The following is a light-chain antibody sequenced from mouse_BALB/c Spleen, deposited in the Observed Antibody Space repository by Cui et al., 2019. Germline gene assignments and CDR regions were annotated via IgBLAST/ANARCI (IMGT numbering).Light chain of an antibody. CDR3: QHFWGTPYT. J-gene: IGKJ2*01. CDR2: AAT. CDR1: ENIYSN. Sequence: DIQMTQSPASLSVSVGETVTITCRASENIYSNLAWYQQKQGKSPQLLVYAATNLADGAPSRFSGSGSGTQYSLKINGLQSEDFGSYYCQHFWGTPYTFGGGTKLEIK. V-gene: IGKV12-46*01.